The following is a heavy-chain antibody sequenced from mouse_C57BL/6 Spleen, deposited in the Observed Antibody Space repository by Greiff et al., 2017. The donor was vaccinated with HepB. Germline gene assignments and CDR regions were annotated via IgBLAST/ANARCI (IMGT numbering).Heavy chain of an antibody. J-gene: IGHJ2*01. CDR3: ARADDYSNLYYFDY. V-gene: IGHV1-52*01. CDR1: GYTFTSYW. D-gene: IGHD2-5*01. CDR2: IDPSASET. Sequence: VQLQQPGAELVRPGSSVKLSCKASGYTFTSYWMHWVKQRPIQGLEWIGNIDPSASETHYNHKFKDKATLTVDKSSSTSYMQLSSLTSEDSAVYYCARADDYSNLYYFDYWGQGTTLTVSS.